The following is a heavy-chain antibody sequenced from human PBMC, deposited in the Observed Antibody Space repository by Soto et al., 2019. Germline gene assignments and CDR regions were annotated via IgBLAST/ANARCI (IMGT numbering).Heavy chain of an antibody. Sequence: ASVKVSCKASGYTFTSYAMHWVRQAPGQRLEWMGWINAGNGNTKYSQKFQGRVTITRDTSASTAYMELSSLRSEDTAVYYCARDPCITSCQDYWGQGTLVTVSS. J-gene: IGHJ4*02. CDR1: GYTFTSYA. V-gene: IGHV1-3*01. CDR2: INAGNGNT. D-gene: IGHD2-2*01. CDR3: ARDPCITSCQDY.